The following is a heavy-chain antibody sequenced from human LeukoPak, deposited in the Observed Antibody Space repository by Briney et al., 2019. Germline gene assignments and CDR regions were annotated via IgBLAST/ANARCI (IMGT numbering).Heavy chain of an antibody. J-gene: IGHJ3*02. CDR1: GFTFSSYE. CDR2: ISSSGSTI. CDR3: ARDCSGGSCYSPAPGAFDI. Sequence: GGSLRLSCAASGFTFSSYEMNWVPQAPGKGLEGVSYISSSGSTIYYADSVKGRFTISRDNAKNSLYLQMNSLRAEDTAVYYCARDCSGGSCYSPAPGAFDIWGQGTMVTVSS. D-gene: IGHD2-15*01. V-gene: IGHV3-48*03.